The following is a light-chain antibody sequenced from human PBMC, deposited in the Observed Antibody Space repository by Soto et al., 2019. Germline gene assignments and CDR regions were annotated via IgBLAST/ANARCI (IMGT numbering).Light chain of an antibody. Sequence: EIVLTQSPATLSLSPGERATLSCRASQSVSSYLAWYQQKPGQAPRLLIYDASSRATGIPARFSGSGSGTDFPLTISSLEPEDFAVYYCQQRSNWPGTFGPGTKVDIK. V-gene: IGKV3-11*01. J-gene: IGKJ3*01. CDR3: QQRSNWPGT. CDR1: QSVSSY. CDR2: DAS.